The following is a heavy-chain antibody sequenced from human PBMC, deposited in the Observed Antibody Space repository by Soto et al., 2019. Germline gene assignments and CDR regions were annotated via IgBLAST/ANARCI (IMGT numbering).Heavy chain of an antibody. V-gene: IGHV4-34*01. CDR3: ARGWGRIFDY. CDR2: INQSGSI. D-gene: IGHD7-27*01. CDR1: GGLISGYY. Sequence: QVQLQQWGAGLLKPSETLSLTCAVYGGLISGYYWSWIRQPPGKGLGWIGEINQSGSIHYNPSLKSRVTISVDTSKNQFSLKLSSVTAADTAVYYCARGWGRIFDYWGQGSLVTVSS. J-gene: IGHJ4*02.